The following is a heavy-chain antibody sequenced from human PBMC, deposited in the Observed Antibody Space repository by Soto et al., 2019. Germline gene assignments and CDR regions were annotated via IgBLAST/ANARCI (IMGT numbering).Heavy chain of an antibody. CDR3: ARDKITGLFDY. Sequence: PETLSLTCAVYGGSFSGYYWTWLRQPPGTGLEWIGEINHSGSTNYNPSLKSRVTISVDTSKNQFSLKLTSVTAADTAVYYCARDKITGLFDYWGQGTLVTVSS. CDR1: GGSFSGYY. J-gene: IGHJ4*02. V-gene: IGHV4-34*01. CDR2: INHSGST. D-gene: IGHD2-8*02.